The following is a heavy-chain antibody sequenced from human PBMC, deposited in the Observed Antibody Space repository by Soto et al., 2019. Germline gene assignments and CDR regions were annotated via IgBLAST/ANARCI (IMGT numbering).Heavy chain of an antibody. CDR2: ISAYNGNT. V-gene: IGHV1-18*01. CDR1: GYTFTSYG. Sequence: QVQLVQSGAEVKKPGASVKVSCKASGYTFTSYGISWVRKAPGQGLEWMGWISAYNGNTNYAQKLQGRVTMTTDTSTSTAYMELRSLRSDDTAVYYCARDPGVPAAIEYYYYYYGMDVWGQGTTVTVSS. CDR3: ARDPGVPAAIEYYYYYYGMDV. D-gene: IGHD2-2*01. J-gene: IGHJ6*02.